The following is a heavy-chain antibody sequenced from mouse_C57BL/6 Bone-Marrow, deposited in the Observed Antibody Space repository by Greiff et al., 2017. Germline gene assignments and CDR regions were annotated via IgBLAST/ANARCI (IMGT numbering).Heavy chain of an antibody. CDR2: ISYDGSN. V-gene: IGHV3-6*01. D-gene: IGHD2-3*01. CDR1: GYSITSGYY. Sequence: EVKLQESGPGLVKPSQSLSLTCSVTGYSITSGYYWNWIRQFPGNKLEWMGYISYDGSNNYNPSLKNRISITRDTSKNQFFLKLNSVTTEDTATYYCARRPRKAGYFYFDYWGQGTTLTVSS. J-gene: IGHJ2*01. CDR3: ARRPRKAGYFYFDY.